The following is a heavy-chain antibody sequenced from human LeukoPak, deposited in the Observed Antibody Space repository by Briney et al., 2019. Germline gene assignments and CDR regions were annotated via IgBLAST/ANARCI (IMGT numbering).Heavy chain of an antibody. D-gene: IGHD6-13*01. Sequence: GRSLRLSCAASGFTLDDYAMHWVRQAPGKGLEGVSGISWNSGSIGYADSVKGRFTISRDTAKNSLYLQMNSLRAEDMALYYCAKDIAAAALYAFDIWGQGTMVTVSS. CDR1: GFTLDDYA. J-gene: IGHJ3*02. V-gene: IGHV3-9*03. CDR2: ISWNSGSI. CDR3: AKDIAAAALYAFDI.